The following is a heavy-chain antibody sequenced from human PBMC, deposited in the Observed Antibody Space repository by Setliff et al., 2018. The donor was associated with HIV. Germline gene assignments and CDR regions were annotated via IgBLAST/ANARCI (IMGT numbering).Heavy chain of an antibody. D-gene: IGHD6-19*01. J-gene: IGHJ5*02. V-gene: IGHV3-48*04. CDR3: AREGQDEWLAPSMYKWFDP. CDR1: GFSFSSYS. Sequence: GRSLRLSCAASGFSFSSYSMNWVRQAPRGGLERVSYISSSSSTRYYAGAVKARLTISKENAKNSLYLQMNSLRAEYTAVYYCAREGQDEWLAPSMYKWFDPWGQGTLVTVSS. CDR2: ISSSSSTR.